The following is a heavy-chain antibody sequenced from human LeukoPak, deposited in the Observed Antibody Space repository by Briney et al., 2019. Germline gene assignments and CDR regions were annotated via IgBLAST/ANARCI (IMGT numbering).Heavy chain of an antibody. D-gene: IGHD3-9*01. Sequence: ASVKVSCKASGYTFTDYDLNWVRQATGQGLEWMGWMNPNSGNTGYAQKFQGRITMTRDTSIGTAYMELSSLRSEDTAVYYCARGRKYYDILTGYYKGPYYFDYWGQGTLATVSS. CDR3: ARGRKYYDILTGYYKGPYYFDY. CDR2: MNPNSGNT. J-gene: IGHJ4*02. CDR1: GYTFTDYD. V-gene: IGHV1-8*01.